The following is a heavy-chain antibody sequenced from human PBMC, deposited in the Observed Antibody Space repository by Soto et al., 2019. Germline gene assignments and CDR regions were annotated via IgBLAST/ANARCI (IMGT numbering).Heavy chain of an antibody. V-gene: IGHV3-11*06. CDR3: VRGGGGGLFER. CDR2: ISRWSRYP. Sequence: GGSLRLSCAGSGFTFGDSYMSWIRQAPEKGLEWLSYISRWSRYPAYADSVKGRFTISRDNAKRSLYLQMMSLTAEDTAIYYCVRGGGGGLFERWGQGTIVNSSS. CDR1: GFTFGDSY. D-gene: IGHD2-15*01. J-gene: IGHJ1*01.